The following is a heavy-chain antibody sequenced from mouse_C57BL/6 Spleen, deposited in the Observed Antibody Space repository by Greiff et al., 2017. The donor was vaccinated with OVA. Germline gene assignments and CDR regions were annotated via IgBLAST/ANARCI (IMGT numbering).Heavy chain of an antibody. CDR2: ISSGGDYI. CDR3: TKDGTGTGGYYFDY. D-gene: IGHD4-1*01. CDR1: GFTFSSYA. V-gene: IGHV5-9-1*02. Sequence: EVQGVESGEGLVKPGGSLKLSCAASGFTFSSYAMSWVRQTPEKRLEWVAYISSGGDYIYYADTMKSRFTISRDNDRNTLYLQMSSLKSEDTAMYYYTKDGTGTGGYYFDYWGQGTTLTVSS. J-gene: IGHJ2*01.